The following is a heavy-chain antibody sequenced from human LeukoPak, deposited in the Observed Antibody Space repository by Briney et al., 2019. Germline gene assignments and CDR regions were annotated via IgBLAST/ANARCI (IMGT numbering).Heavy chain of an antibody. V-gene: IGHV3-21*01. Sequence: PGGSLRLSCAASGFTFSSYSMNWVRQAPGKGLEWVSSIIISSSYIYYADSLKGRLTIYYADSVKGRFTISRDNAKNSLYLQMNSLRAEDTAVYYCARFRQQETSRPDYYYYYMDVWGKGTTVTVSS. CDR1: GFTFSSYS. CDR3: ARFRQQETSRPDYYYYYMDV. D-gene: IGHD1/OR15-1a*01. CDR2: IIISSSYI. J-gene: IGHJ6*03.